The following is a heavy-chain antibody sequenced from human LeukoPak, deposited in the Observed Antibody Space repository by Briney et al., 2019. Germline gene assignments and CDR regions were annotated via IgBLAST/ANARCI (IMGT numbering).Heavy chain of an antibody. Sequence: SETLSLTCTVSGGSISSYYWSWIRQPPGKGLEWIGYIYYSGSTNYNPSLKSRVTISVDTSKNQFSLKLSSVTAADTAVYYCARLGDFVGDYYHHALDVWGQGTTVTVS. J-gene: IGHJ6*02. CDR3: ARLGDFVGDYYHHALDV. D-gene: IGHD2-21*02. CDR1: GGSISSYY. V-gene: IGHV4-59*01. CDR2: IYYSGST.